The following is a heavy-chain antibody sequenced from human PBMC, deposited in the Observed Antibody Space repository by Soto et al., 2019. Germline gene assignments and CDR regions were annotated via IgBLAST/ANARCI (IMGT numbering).Heavy chain of an antibody. CDR2: ISLYNGNT. J-gene: IGHJ4*02. V-gene: IGHV1-18*01. D-gene: IGHD2-2*01. Sequence: ASVKVSCKTSGYTFSNYGITWVRQAPGQGLEWMGWISLYNGNTNYAQQFQGRVTMTTDTSTSTAYMELRSLRSDDTAMYFCAIYHLELFRFDYWGQGTLVTVSS. CDR3: AIYHLELFRFDY. CDR1: GYTFSNYG.